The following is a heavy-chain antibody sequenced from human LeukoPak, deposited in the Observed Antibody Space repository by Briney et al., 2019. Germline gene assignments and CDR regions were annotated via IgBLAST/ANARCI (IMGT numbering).Heavy chain of an antibody. Sequence: ASVKVSCKASGYTFTGYYMHWVRQAPGQGLEWMGWINPNSGGTNYAQKFQGWVTMTRDTSISTAYMELSSLRSEDTAVYYCASRIALGDYWGQGTLVTVSS. CDR3: ASRIALGDY. CDR1: GYTFTGYY. CDR2: INPNSGGT. V-gene: IGHV1-2*04. J-gene: IGHJ4*02. D-gene: IGHD3-16*01.